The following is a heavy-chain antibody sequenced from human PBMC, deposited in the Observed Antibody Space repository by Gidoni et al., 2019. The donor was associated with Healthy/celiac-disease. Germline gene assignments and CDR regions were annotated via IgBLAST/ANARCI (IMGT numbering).Heavy chain of an antibody. CDR2: ISGSGGST. V-gene: IGHV3-23*01. CDR1: GFTFSSYA. D-gene: IGHD5-12*01. Sequence: EVQLLESGGGLVQPGGALILSCAASGFTFSSYAMSWVRQAPGKGLEWVSAISGSGGSTYYADAVKGRFTISRDNSKNTLYLQMNSLRAEDTAVYYCAKDPRRDGYNFGYWGQGTLVTVSS. J-gene: IGHJ4*02. CDR3: AKDPRRDGYNFGY.